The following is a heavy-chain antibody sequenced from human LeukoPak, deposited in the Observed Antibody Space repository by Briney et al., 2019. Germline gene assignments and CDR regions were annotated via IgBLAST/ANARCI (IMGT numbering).Heavy chain of an antibody. D-gene: IGHD3-9*01. CDR3: ARGPPDILTGYDYYYYMDV. J-gene: IGHJ6*03. V-gene: IGHV1-69*05. Sequence: SVKVSCKASGGTFSSYAISWVRQAPGQGLEWMGGIIPIFGTANYAQKFQGRVTITTDESTSTAYMKLSSLRSEDTAVYYCARGPPDILTGYDYYYYMDVWGKGTTVTVSS. CDR2: IIPIFGTA. CDR1: GGTFSSYA.